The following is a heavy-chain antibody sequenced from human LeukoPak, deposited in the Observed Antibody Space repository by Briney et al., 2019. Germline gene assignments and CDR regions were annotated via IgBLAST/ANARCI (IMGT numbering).Heavy chain of an antibody. CDR1: GGTFSSYA. CDR2: IIPIFGTA. D-gene: IGHD2-2*01. CDR3: ARERYCSSTSCYPEWFDP. Sequence: SVKVSRKASGGTFSSYAISWVRQAPGQGLEWMGGIIPIFGTANYAQKFQGRVTITADESTSTAYMELSSLRSEDTAVYYCARERYCSSTSCYPEWFDPWGQGTLVTVSS. J-gene: IGHJ5*02. V-gene: IGHV1-69*13.